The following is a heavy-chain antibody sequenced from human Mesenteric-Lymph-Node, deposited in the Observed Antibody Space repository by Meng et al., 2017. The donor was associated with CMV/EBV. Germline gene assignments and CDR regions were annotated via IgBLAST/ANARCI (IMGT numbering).Heavy chain of an antibody. V-gene: IGHV4-34*01. D-gene: IGHD6-13*01. Sequence: GSLRLSCAVYGGSFSGYYWSWIRQPPGKGLEWIGEINHSGSTNYNPSLKSRVTISVDTSKNQFSLKLSSVTAADTAVYYCATARRYISSWRDYWGQGTLVTVSS. CDR3: ATARRYISSWRDY. J-gene: IGHJ4*02. CDR2: INHSGST. CDR1: GGSFSGYY.